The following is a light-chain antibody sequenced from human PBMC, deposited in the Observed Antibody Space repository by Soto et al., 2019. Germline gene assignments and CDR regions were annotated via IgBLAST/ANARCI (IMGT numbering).Light chain of an antibody. CDR3: QQRSNWPPT. CDR2: GAS. CDR1: QSINSN. V-gene: IGKV3-11*01. Sequence: EVVLTQSPGPLSLSPGERVTLSCRTSQSINSNFLSWFQQKPGQPPRLLLYGASKRAAGTPDRFSGAGSGTDFTLTISSLAPEDFAVYYCQQRSNWPPTFGQGTKVDIK. J-gene: IGKJ1*01.